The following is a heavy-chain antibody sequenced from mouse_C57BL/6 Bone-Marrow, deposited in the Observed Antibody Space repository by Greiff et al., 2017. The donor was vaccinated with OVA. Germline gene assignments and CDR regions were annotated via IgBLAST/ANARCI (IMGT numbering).Heavy chain of an antibody. Sequence: VQLQQPGAELVRPGSSVKLSCKASGYTFTSYWMDWVKQRPGQGLEWIGNIYPSDSETHYNQKFKDKATLTVDKSSSTAYMQLSSLTSEDSAVYYCATWDGYSDYWGQGTTLTVSS. CDR1: GYTFTSYW. J-gene: IGHJ2*01. CDR3: ATWDGYSDY. D-gene: IGHD2-3*01. CDR2: IYPSDSET. V-gene: IGHV1-61*01.